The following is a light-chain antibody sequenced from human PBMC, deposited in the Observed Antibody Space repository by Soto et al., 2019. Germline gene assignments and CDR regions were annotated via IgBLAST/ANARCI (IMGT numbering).Light chain of an antibody. V-gene: IGLV2-8*01. CDR3: SSHAGTSSV. J-gene: IGLJ1*01. Sequence: QSALTQPPSASGSPGQSVTISCTGSSSDVGAYNFVTWYQQHPGKAPKVILYEVSQRPSGVPDRFSGSKSGNTTSLTVSGLQAEDEADYYCSSHAGTSSVFGTGTKLTVL. CDR1: SSDVGAYNF. CDR2: EVS.